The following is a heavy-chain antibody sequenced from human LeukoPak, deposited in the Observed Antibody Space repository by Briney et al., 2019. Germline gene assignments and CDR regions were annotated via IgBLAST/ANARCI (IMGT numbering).Heavy chain of an antibody. CDR1: GGSISSGGYY. CDR2: IYYSGST. CDR3: ARVTSHDAFDI. J-gene: IGHJ3*02. V-gene: IGHV4-31*03. Sequence: SETLSLTCTVSGGSISSGGYYWSWIRQHPGKGLEWIGYIYYSGSTYYNPSLKSRVTISVDTSKNQFSLKLSSVTAADTAVYYCARVTSHDAFDIWGQGTMVTVSS.